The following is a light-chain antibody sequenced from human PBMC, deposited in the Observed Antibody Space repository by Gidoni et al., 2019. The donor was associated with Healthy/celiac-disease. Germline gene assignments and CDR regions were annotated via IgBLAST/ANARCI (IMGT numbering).Light chain of an antibody. CDR1: QSTSSH. V-gene: IGKV1-39*01. Sequence: IQLTQSPSSLSASIGDRVTITCRASQSTSSHLSWYQHKPGTAPRLLIYCASTLQSGVQSRFSGSASGTDFTLTISSLQPEDFANYFCQLTYDFGPGTKVEVK. J-gene: IGKJ3*01. CDR2: CAS. CDR3: QLTYD.